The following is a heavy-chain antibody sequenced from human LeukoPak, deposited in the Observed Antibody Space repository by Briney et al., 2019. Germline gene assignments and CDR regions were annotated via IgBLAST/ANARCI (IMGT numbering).Heavy chain of an antibody. J-gene: IGHJ6*04. D-gene: IGHD3-10*01. CDR3: AREVAYYYGSGSFHHYGMDV. Sequence: GSRTLSRPASAFSFSSYSMNWDRQAAGKGLEWVASISSSSSYIYYADSVKGRFTISRDNGKNSLYLQMNSLRAEDTAVYYCAREVAYYYGSGSFHHYGMDVWGKGTTVTVSS. CDR1: AFSFSSYS. V-gene: IGHV3-21*01. CDR2: ISSSSSYI.